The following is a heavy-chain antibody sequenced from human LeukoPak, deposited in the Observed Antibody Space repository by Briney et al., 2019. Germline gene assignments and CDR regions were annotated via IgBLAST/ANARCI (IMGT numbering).Heavy chain of an antibody. V-gene: IGHV5-51*01. CDR3: ARRDYGGNSYFDS. D-gene: IGHD4-23*01. Sequence: GESLKISCKASGYSFTSYWIGWVRQMPGTGLEWIGIIYPGDSDTRYSPSFEGQVTISADKSTSTASVQWSSLKASDTAIYYCARRDYGGNSYFDSWGQGTLVTVSS. CDR1: GYSFTSYW. J-gene: IGHJ4*02. CDR2: IYPGDSDT.